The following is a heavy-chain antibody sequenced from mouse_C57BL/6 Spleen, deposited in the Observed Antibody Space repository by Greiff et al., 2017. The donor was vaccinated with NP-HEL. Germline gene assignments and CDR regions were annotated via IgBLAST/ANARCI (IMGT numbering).Heavy chain of an antibody. CDR3: ARSGGSSPWFAY. CDR2: IYPRSGNT. D-gene: IGHD1-1*01. Sequence: QVQLQQSGAELARPGASVKLSCKASGYTFTSYGISWVKQRTGQGLEWIGEIYPRSGNTYYNEKFKGKATLTADKSSSTAYMELRSLTSEDSAVYFCARSGGSSPWFAYWGQGTLVTVSA. J-gene: IGHJ3*01. CDR1: GYTFTSYG. V-gene: IGHV1-81*01.